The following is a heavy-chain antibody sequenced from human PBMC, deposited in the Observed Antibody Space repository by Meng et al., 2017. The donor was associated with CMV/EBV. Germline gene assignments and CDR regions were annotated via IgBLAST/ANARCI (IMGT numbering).Heavy chain of an antibody. CDR1: GGSFSGDY. V-gene: IGHV4-34*01. CDR3: ARGITTLGWFDP. CDR2: INHSGST. J-gene: IGHJ5*02. D-gene: IGHD3-10*02. Sequence: SETLSLTCAFYGGSFSGDYWSWIRQPPGKGLEWIGEINHSGSTNYNPSLKSRVTISVDTSKNQFSLKLSSVTAADTAVYYCARGITTLGWFDPWGQGTLVTVSS.